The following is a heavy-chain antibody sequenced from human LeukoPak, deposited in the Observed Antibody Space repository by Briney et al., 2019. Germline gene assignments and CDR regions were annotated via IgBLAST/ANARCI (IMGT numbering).Heavy chain of an antibody. CDR1: GFTFSSCG. J-gene: IGHJ6*02. CDR3: ARVGGDCSSTSCYWYYGVDV. CDR2: ISYDGSNK. V-gene: IGHV3-30*03. D-gene: IGHD2-2*01. Sequence: GGSLRLSCAASGFTFSSCGMQWVRQAPGKGLEWVAVISYDGSNKYYADSVKGRFTISRDNSKNTLYLQMNSLRAEDTAVYYCARVGGDCSSTSCYWYYGVDVWGQGTTVTVSS.